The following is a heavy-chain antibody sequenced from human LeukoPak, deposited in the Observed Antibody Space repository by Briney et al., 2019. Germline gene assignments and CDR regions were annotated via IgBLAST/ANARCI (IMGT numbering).Heavy chain of an antibody. D-gene: IGHD6-13*01. CDR1: GFTFSSYA. CDR2: ISYDGSNK. J-gene: IGHJ4*02. CDR3: ARDKRYSSHLDY. Sequence: GGSLRLSCTASGFTFSSYAMHWVRQAPGKGLEWVAVISYDGSNKYYADSVKGRFTISRDNSKNTLYLQMNSLRAEDTAVYYCARDKRYSSHLDYWGQGTLVTVSS. V-gene: IGHV3-30-3*01.